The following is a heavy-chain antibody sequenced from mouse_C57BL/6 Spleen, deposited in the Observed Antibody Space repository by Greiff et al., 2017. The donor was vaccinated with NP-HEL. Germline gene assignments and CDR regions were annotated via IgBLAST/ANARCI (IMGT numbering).Heavy chain of an antibody. J-gene: IGHJ4*01. Sequence: EVQLQQSGAGLVKPGASVKLSCTASGFTFKDYYMHWVKQSPEQGLEWIARIDPEDGETKYAPKVQGKATITADTSSNTAYLQLSSLTADDTTVYYCASSNRGMDDWGKGTSVTVTS. CDR3: ASSNRGMDD. V-gene: IGHV14-2*01. CDR2: IDPEDGET. CDR1: GFTFKDYY. D-gene: IGHD2-5*01.